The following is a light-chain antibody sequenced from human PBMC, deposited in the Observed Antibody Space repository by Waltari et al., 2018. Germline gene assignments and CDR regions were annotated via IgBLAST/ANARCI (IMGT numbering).Light chain of an antibody. Sequence: QSALTQPASVSGSPGQSITISCTGTSSDVGAYNYVSWYQQHPGKAPKLIIFDVSNRPSGVSNCFSGSKSGNTASLTISGLQAEDEADYYCSSYISSSTLELFGGGTSLTVL. CDR1: SSDVGAYNY. CDR3: SSYISSSTLEL. J-gene: IGLJ2*01. V-gene: IGLV2-14*03. CDR2: DVS.